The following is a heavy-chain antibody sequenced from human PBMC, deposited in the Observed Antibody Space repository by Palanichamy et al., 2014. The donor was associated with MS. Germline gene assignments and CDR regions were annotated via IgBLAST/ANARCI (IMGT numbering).Heavy chain of an antibody. V-gene: IGHV1-18*04. CDR1: GYTFSSYG. J-gene: IGHJ6*02. D-gene: IGHD3-10*01. Sequence: QVQQVQSGAEVKEPGASVRVSCKASGYTFSSYGISWARQAPGQGLEWMGWISTYNGNTKYAQKFQDRVTMTTDTSTTTAHMDLRSLRSDDSAVYFCARDIGPVPGDYYYGLDVWGQGTTVTVSS. CDR3: ARDIGPVPGDYYYGLDV. CDR2: ISTYNGNT.